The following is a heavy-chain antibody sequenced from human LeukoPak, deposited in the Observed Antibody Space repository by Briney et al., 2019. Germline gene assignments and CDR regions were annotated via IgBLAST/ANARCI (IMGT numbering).Heavy chain of an antibody. D-gene: IGHD6-19*01. CDR2: INPSGGSS. CDR1: GYIFTNYY. J-gene: IGHJ4*02. V-gene: IGHV1-46*01. Sequence: ASVKVSCKASGYIFTNYYMHWVRQAPGQGLEWMGIINPSGGSSSYAQKFQGRVTMTRDTSTSTVYMELSSLKSEDTAVYYCARSSDSIDYWGQGTLVTVSS. CDR3: ARSSDSIDY.